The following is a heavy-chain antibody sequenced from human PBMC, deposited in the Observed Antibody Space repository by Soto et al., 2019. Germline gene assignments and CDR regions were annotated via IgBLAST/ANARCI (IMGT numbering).Heavy chain of an antibody. CDR3: ATDAQGYCSGGSCYSIRAFDI. CDR2: FDPEDGET. J-gene: IGHJ3*02. V-gene: IGHV1-24*01. D-gene: IGHD2-15*01. Sequence: GASVKVSCKVSGYTLTELSMHWVRQAPGKRLEWMGGFDPEDGETIYAQKFQGRVTMTEDTSTDTAYMELSSLRSEDTAVYYCATDAQGYCSGGSCYSIRAFDIWGQGTMVTVSS. CDR1: GYTLTELS.